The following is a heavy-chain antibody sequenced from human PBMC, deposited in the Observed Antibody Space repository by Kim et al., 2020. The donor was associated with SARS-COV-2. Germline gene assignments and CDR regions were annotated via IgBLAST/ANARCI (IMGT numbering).Heavy chain of an antibody. CDR2: INAGNGNT. D-gene: IGHD6-25*01. CDR3: ARDHPRSGHYYVMDV. J-gene: IGHJ6*02. V-gene: IGHV1-3*01. CDR1: GYTFTSYA. Sequence: ASVKVSCKASGYTFTSYAMHWVRQAPGQRLEWMGWINAGNGNTKYSQKFQGRVTITRDTSASTAYRELSSLKSEDTAVYYCARDHPRSGHYYVMDVWGQGTTVTVSS.